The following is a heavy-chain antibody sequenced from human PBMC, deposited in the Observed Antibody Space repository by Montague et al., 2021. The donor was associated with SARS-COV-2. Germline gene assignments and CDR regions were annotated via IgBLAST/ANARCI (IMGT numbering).Heavy chain of an antibody. CDR2: ISSSGSTI. J-gene: IGHJ6*02. CDR1: GLTFSSYE. D-gene: IGHD3-3*01. CDR3: ARGGTYYNFWSGFYNYHYAMDV. V-gene: IGHV3-48*03. Sequence: SRRLSLSASGLTFSSYEMNWVRQAPGKRLEWVSYISSSGSTIYYADSVKGRFTISRDNAKNSLYLQMNSLRAEDTAVYYCARGGTYYNFWSGFYNYHYAMDVWGQGTTVTVSS.